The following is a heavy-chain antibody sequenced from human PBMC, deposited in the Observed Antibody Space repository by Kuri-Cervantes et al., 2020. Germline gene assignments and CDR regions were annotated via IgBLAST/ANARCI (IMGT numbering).Heavy chain of an antibody. Sequence: GESLKISCAGSGFSFSASYMAWIRQTPGKGLEWVSLISTTGGTTRYADSVKGRFTISRDNSKNTLYLRMKSLRADDTAMYYCAKDPAVTTPWGFFDSWGLGTLVTVSS. CDR1: GFSFSASY. J-gene: IGHJ4*02. CDR2: ISTTGGTT. CDR3: AKDPAVTTPWGFFDS. D-gene: IGHD4-11*01. V-gene: IGHV3-11*01.